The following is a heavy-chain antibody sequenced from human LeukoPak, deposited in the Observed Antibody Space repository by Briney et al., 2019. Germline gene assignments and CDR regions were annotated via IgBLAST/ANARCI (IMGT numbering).Heavy chain of an antibody. J-gene: IGHJ6*03. Sequence: PAGTLRLSCAASGFLFRTYSMNWVRKAPGTGLEWVSYSSGSISAMYYEDSVQGRFTISRDNAKNSLYLHMNSLRAEDTAVYYCAKGDCSGGSCSAYYYYYYMDVWGKGTTVTVSS. CDR3: AKGDCSGGSCSAYYYYYYMDV. CDR2: SSGSISAM. V-gene: IGHV3-48*01. CDR1: GFLFRTYS. D-gene: IGHD2-15*01.